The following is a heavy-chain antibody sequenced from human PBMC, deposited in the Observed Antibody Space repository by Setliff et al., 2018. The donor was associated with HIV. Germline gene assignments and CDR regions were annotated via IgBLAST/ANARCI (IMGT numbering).Heavy chain of an antibody. CDR3: ARIPTGGAFDI. CDR1: GGTFTNSA. Sequence: SVKVSCKASGGTFTNSAIGWVRQAPGQGLEWMGAIVPILGIANSAQKFQGRVTITTDESTNTAYMELSSLRSEDTAVYYCARIPTGGAFDIWGQGTVVT. D-gene: IGHD7-27*01. J-gene: IGHJ3*02. CDR2: IVPILGIA. V-gene: IGHV1-69*10.